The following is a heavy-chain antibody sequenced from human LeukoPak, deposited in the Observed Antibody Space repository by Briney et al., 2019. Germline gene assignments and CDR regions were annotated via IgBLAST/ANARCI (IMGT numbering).Heavy chain of an antibody. CDR2: IESDGTST. CDR3: ARDQYSSTWYRGAFDV. Sequence: GGSLRLSCAASVFTFTTSWMHWFRQAPGKGLVCVSRIESDGTSTTYAYSVKGRFTISRDNAKNTLYLQMNSLRAEDTAVYYCARDQYSSTWYRGAFDVWGQGTMVSVSS. D-gene: IGHD6-13*01. V-gene: IGHV3-74*01. CDR1: VFTFTTSW. J-gene: IGHJ3*01.